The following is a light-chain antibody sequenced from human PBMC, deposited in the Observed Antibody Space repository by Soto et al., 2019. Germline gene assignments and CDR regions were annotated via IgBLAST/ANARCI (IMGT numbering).Light chain of an antibody. CDR3: SSYTSSSTLYG. J-gene: IGLJ1*01. V-gene: IGLV2-14*01. CDR1: SSDVGGYNY. Sequence: QSALTQPASVSGSPGQSITISCTGTSSDVGGYNYVSWYQQHPGKAPKLMIYDVSNRHSGFSNRFSGSKSGNTASLTISGLQAEDEADYYCSSYTSSSTLYGFGTGTKLTVL. CDR2: DVS.